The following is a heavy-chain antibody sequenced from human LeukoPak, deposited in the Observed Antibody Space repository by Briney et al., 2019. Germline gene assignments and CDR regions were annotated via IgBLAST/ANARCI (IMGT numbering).Heavy chain of an antibody. CDR1: GGSINSSSYY. CDR3: ARHKSSSTNWFDP. J-gene: IGHJ5*02. Sequence: PSETLSLTCTVSGGSINSSSYYWGWIRQPPGKGLEWIGSIYYSGSTYYNPSLKSRVTISVDTSKNQFSLKLSSVTAADTAVYYCARHKSSSTNWFDPWGQGTLVTVSS. V-gene: IGHV4-39*01. D-gene: IGHD6-13*01. CDR2: IYYSGST.